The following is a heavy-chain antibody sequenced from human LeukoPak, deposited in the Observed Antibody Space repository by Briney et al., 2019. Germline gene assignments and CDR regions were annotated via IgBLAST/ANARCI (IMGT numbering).Heavy chain of an antibody. CDR2: IESDGGRT. CDR1: GFTFSHYW. D-gene: IGHD2-2*01. V-gene: IGHV3-74*01. Sequence: GGSLRLSCAASGFTFSHYWMHWVRQAPGKGLVWVSRIESDGGRTDYADSLKGRFTISRDNAKNTLYLVMNSLRAEDTAVYYCARVGHCSSTACFIDYWGQGTLVTVSS. CDR3: ARVGHCSSTACFIDY. J-gene: IGHJ4*02.